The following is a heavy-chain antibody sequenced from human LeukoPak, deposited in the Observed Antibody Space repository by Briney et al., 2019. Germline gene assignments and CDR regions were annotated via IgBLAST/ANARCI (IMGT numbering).Heavy chain of an antibody. Sequence: GGTLRLSCAASGFTFSSYGMSWVRKAPGKGLEWVSAISGSGGSTYYADSVKGRFTISRDNSKNTLYLQMNSLRAEDTAVYYCAKWGADEVIDYWGQGTLVTVSS. J-gene: IGHJ4*02. D-gene: IGHD3-16*01. V-gene: IGHV3-23*01. CDR1: GFTFSSYG. CDR2: ISGSGGST. CDR3: AKWGADEVIDY.